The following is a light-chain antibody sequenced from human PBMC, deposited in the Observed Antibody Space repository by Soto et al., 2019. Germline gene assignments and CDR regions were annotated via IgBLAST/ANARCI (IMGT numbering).Light chain of an antibody. J-gene: IGKJ2*01. V-gene: IGKV3-20*01. CDR2: GAY. CDR1: LSVTSY. CDR3: QQYGTSPRT. Sequence: ENVLTQSPGTLSLSPGDRATLSCRASLSVTSYLAWYQKKPGQPPRLLIYGAYNRPTGIPDRFTGSGSGTDFTLTISRLQPEDFAVYYCQQYGTSPRTFGQGTKVDIK.